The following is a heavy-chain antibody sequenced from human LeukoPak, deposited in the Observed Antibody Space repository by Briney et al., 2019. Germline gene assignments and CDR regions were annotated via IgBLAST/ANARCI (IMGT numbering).Heavy chain of an antibody. V-gene: IGHV3-7*03. D-gene: IGHD6-13*01. J-gene: IGHJ4*02. Sequence: GSLRLSCAASGFPFNAYWMTWVRQAPGKGLEWVANIRQDGDTKYYVDSVKGRFTISRDNAMNSLYLQMNSLRAEDTAIYYCARPLPYGTTWYGRSDFWGQGTLVTVSS. CDR1: GFPFNAYW. CDR2: IRQDGDTK. CDR3: ARPLPYGTTWYGRSDF.